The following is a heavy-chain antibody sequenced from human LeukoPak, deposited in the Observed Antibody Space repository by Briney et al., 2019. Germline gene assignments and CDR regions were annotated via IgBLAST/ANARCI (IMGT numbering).Heavy chain of an antibody. CDR3: AKSMEAMGQYYYYGMDV. Sequence: GGSLRLSCAASGFTFSDYYMSWIRQAPGKGLEWVSYISSSGSTIYYADSVKGRFTISRDNAKNSLYLQMNSLRAEDTAVYYCAKSMEAMGQYYYYGMDVWGQGTTVTVSS. J-gene: IGHJ6*02. D-gene: IGHD5-18*01. V-gene: IGHV3-11*01. CDR2: ISSSGSTI. CDR1: GFTFSDYY.